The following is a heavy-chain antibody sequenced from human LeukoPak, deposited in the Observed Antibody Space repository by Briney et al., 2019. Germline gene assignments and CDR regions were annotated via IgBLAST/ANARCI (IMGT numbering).Heavy chain of an antibody. D-gene: IGHD6-13*01. CDR2: ISSSSSYI. CDR3: ARDHTQLDGMFDY. V-gene: IGHV3-21*01. J-gene: IGHJ4*02. CDR1: GFTFSSYS. Sequence: GGSLRLSCAASGFTFSSYSMNWVRQAPGKGLEWISFISSSSSYIYYSDSVKGRFTISRDNAKNSLYLQMSSLRAEDTAVYYCARDHTQLDGMFDYWGQGTLDTVSS.